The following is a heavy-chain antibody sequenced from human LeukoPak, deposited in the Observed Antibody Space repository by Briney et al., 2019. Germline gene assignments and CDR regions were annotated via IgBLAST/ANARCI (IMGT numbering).Heavy chain of an antibody. V-gene: IGHV3-23*01. D-gene: IGHD3-22*01. Sequence: GGSLRLSCAASGFTFSSYAMSWVRQAPEKGLEWVSAISGSGGSTYYADSVKGRFTISRDNSKNTLYLQMNSLRAEDTAVYYCAKDHYYDSSGSGIYWGQGTLVTVSS. CDR2: ISGSGGST. CDR1: GFTFSSYA. CDR3: AKDHYYDSSGSGIY. J-gene: IGHJ4*02.